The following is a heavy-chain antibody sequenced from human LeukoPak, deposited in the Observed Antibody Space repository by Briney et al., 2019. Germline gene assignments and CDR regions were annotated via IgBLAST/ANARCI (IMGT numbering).Heavy chain of an antibody. V-gene: IGHV4-59*01. Sequence: ASETLSLTCTVSGGSISSYYWNWIRQPPGKGLEWIGYIYYSGSTNYNPSLKSRVTISVDPSKNQFSLKLSSVTAADTAVYYCARGERYSSGWPYFDYWGQGTLVTVSS. CDR2: IYYSGST. D-gene: IGHD6-19*01. CDR1: GGSISSYY. CDR3: ARGERYSSGWPYFDY. J-gene: IGHJ4*02.